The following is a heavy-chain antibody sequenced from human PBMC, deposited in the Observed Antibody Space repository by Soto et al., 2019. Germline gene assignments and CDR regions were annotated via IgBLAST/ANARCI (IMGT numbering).Heavy chain of an antibody. CDR2: IYYSGST. V-gene: IGHV4-59*08. Sequence: SETLSLTCTVSGGSISSYYWSWIRQPPGKGLEWIGYIYYSGSTNCNPSLKSRVTISVDTSKNQFSLKLSSVTAADTAVYYCASSRDGYNPFDYWGQGTLVTVSS. CDR3: ASSRDGYNPFDY. D-gene: IGHD5-12*01. CDR1: GGSISSYY. J-gene: IGHJ4*02.